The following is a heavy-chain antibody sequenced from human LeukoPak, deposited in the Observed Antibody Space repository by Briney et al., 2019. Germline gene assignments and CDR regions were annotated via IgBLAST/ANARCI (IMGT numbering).Heavy chain of an antibody. V-gene: IGHV1-24*01. CDR2: FDPEDGET. CDR1: GYTLTELS. J-gene: IGHJ2*01. Sequence: ASVKVSCKVSGYTLTELSMHWVRQAPGRGLEWLGGFDPEDGETIYAQKYQGRVTMTEDTSTDTAYMELSSLSSEDTAVYYCATDTARPYYYDSSGPSSYWYFDLWGRGTLVTVSS. D-gene: IGHD3-22*01. CDR3: ATDTARPYYYDSSGPSSYWYFDL.